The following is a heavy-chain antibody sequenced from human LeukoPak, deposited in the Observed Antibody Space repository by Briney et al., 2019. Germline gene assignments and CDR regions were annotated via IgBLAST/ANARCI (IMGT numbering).Heavy chain of an antibody. D-gene: IGHD3-9*01. CDR1: GGSVSSGSYY. CDR2: IYYSGST. J-gene: IGHJ5*02. V-gene: IGHV4-61*01. CDR3: ARDPYTSSPYDILTGSQGGWFDP. Sequence: TSETLSLTCTVSGGSVSSGSYYWSWIRQPPGKGLEWIGYIYYSGSTNYNPSLKSRVTISVDTSKNQFSLKLSSVTAADTAVYYCARDPYTSSPYDILTGSQGGWFDPWGQGTLVTVSS.